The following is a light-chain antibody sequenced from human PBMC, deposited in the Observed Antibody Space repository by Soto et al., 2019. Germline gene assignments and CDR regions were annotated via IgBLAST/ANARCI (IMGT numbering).Light chain of an antibody. CDR2: WSS. CDR3: QQYHTVPLT. CDR1: QSVLHTSDNRNY. Sequence: DIVMTQSPDYLAVSLGERATINCKSSQSVLHTSDNRNYLAWYQQKPGQPPKLLIYWSSTREFGVPDRFSGGGSGTDVTLTISTLQAEDVAVYYCQQYHTVPLTFGPGTKVDIK. J-gene: IGKJ3*01. V-gene: IGKV4-1*01.